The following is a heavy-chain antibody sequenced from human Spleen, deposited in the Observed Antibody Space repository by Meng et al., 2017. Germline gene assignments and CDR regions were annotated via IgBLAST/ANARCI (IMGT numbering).Heavy chain of an antibody. V-gene: IGHV1-2*02. CDR2: INPNSGGT. Sequence: ASVKVSCKASGYTFTGYYMHWVRQAPGQGLEWMGWINPNSGGTNYAQKFQGRVTMTRDTSISTAYMELSRLRSDDTAVYYCARDYNGDGSERMILWFGELSGAFDIWGQGTMVTVSS. CDR1: GYTFTGYY. J-gene: IGHJ3*02. CDR3: ARDYNGDGSERMILWFGELSGAFDI. D-gene: IGHD3-10*01.